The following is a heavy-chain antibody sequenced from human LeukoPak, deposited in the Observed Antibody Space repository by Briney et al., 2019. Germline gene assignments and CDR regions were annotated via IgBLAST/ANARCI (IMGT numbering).Heavy chain of an antibody. CDR2: ISSSGSTI. D-gene: IGHD3-3*01. J-gene: IGHJ6*02. V-gene: IGHV3-48*03. Sequence: GGSLRLSCAASGFTFSSYEMNWVRQAPGKGLEWVSYISSSGSTICYADAVKGRFTISRDNAKNSLYLQMNSLRAEDTAVYYCARDSASSPDFWSYYYGMDVWGQGTTVTVSS. CDR1: GFTFSSYE. CDR3: ARDSASSPDFWSYYYGMDV.